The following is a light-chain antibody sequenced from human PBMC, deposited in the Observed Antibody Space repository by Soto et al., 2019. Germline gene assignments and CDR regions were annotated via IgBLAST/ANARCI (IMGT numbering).Light chain of an antibody. CDR1: QSVSSN. J-gene: IGKJ1*01. CDR2: GAS. V-gene: IGKV3-15*01. CDR3: QQYNNWPPVT. Sequence: EIVMTQSPATLSVSPGERATLSCRASQSVSSNLAWYQQKPGQAPMLLIYGASTRATGIPARFSGSWSGTEFTLTISSLQSEDVAVYYCQQYNNWPPVTFGQGTKVEIK.